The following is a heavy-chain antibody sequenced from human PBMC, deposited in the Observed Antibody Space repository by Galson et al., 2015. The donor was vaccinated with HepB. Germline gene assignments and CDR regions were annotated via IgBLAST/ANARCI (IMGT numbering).Heavy chain of an antibody. CDR2: INAGNGNT. D-gene: IGHD5-12*01. CDR1: GYTFTSYA. J-gene: IGHJ4*02. Sequence: SVKVSCKASGYTFTSYAVHWVRQAPGQGLEWMGWINAGNGNTRYSQKFQGRVTITRDTSASTAYMELSSLRSEDTTVYYCARGGESGYRGYDGFDFWGQGTLVTVSS. CDR3: ARGGESGYRGYDGFDF. V-gene: IGHV1-3*01.